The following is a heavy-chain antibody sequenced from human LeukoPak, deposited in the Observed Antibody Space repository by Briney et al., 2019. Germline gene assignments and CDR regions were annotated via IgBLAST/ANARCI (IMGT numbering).Heavy chain of an antibody. CDR3: ARDVPLGGCNWFDP. V-gene: IGHV1-69*04. J-gene: IGHJ5*02. D-gene: IGHD3-10*01. CDR2: IIPILGIA. Sequence: GASVKVSCKASGGTFSSYAISWVRQAPGQGLEWMGRIIPILGIANYAQKFQGRVTITADKSTSTAYMELSSLRSEDTAVYYCARDVPLGGCNWFDPWGQGTLVTVSS. CDR1: GGTFSSYA.